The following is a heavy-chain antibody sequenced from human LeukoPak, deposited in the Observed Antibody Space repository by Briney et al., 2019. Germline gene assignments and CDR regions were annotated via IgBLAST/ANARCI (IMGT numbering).Heavy chain of an antibody. Sequence: GESLRLSCAASGFTFSNYWMSWVRQAPGEGLEWVANIKRDESEKYYVDSVKGRFTISRDNAKSSLYLQMNSLRAEDTAVYYCARGNDYGDYIGIYFDYWGQGTLVTVSS. CDR2: IKRDESEK. CDR3: ARGNDYGDYIGIYFDY. V-gene: IGHV3-7*01. CDR1: GFTFSNYW. D-gene: IGHD4-17*01. J-gene: IGHJ4*02.